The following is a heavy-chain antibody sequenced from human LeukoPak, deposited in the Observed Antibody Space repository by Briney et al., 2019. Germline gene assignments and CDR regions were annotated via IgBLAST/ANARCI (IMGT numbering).Heavy chain of an antibody. V-gene: IGHV4-4*07. J-gene: IGHJ4*02. CDR1: RGSTSTYY. D-gene: IGHD3-22*01. Sequence: PSETLSLTCTVSRGSTSTYYWSWIRQPAGKGLEWIGRIYPSGNTNFNPSLMSRVTMSIDTSKNQFSLKLSSVTAADTAVYYCARGPSGHYDSSGYYYQWGQGTLVTVSS. CDR2: IYPSGNT. CDR3: ARGPSGHYDSSGYYYQ.